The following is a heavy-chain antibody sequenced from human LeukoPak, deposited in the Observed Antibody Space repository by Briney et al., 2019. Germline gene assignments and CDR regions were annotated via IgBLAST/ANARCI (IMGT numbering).Heavy chain of an antibody. J-gene: IGHJ4*02. Sequence: GESLKISCKDSGYSFTIYWIGWVRQMPGKGLEWMGIIYPGDSDTRYSPSFQGQVTISADKSISTAYLQWSSLKASDTAMYYCVRRSFDWYYFDYWGQGTPVTVSS. V-gene: IGHV5-51*01. D-gene: IGHD3-9*01. CDR3: VRRSFDWYYFDY. CDR2: IYPGDSDT. CDR1: GYSFTIYW.